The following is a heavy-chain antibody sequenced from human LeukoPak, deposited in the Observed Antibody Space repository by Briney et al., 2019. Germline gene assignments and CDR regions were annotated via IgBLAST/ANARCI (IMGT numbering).Heavy chain of an antibody. J-gene: IGHJ5*02. D-gene: IGHD6-13*01. V-gene: IGHV3-21*01. CDR3: ARDLLDSSSWYPLYSWFDP. CDR1: GFTFSSYS. Sequence: GGSLRLSCAASGFTFSSYSMNWVRQAPGKGLEWVSSISSSGSYIYYADSVKGRFTISRDNAKNSLYLQMNSLRAEGTAVYYCARDLLDSSSWYPLYSWFDPWGQGTLVTVSS. CDR2: ISSSGSYI.